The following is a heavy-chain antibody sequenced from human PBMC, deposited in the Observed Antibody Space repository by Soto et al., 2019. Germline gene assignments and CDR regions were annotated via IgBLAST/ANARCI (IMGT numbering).Heavy chain of an antibody. Sequence: QLQLQESGPGLVKPSETLSLTCTVSAGSISSTSYYWVWIRQPPGKGLERIGSVYYSGSTYYNPSLKSRVTISVDTSENQFSLKLSSVTAADTAVYYCAGQVVDGTVAGAGSFDYWGQGPLVTVSS. CDR2: VYYSGST. D-gene: IGHD6-19*01. J-gene: IGHJ4*02. V-gene: IGHV4-39*01. CDR1: AGSISSTSYY. CDR3: AGQVVDGTVAGAGSFDY.